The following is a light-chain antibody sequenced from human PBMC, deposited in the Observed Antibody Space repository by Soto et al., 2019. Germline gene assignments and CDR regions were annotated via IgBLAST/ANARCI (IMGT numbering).Light chain of an antibody. Sequence: DIQMTQSPSCMSASLGGRVTRTCRASQDIRNDLGLFQQKPGEAPKRLIYAASTLQSGVTSRFSGSGSGTDSTITISSLQPEDFATSYCQPLNSYPLTVGGGTQVEIK. V-gene: IGKV1-17*01. CDR1: QDIRND. CDR3: QPLNSYPLT. CDR2: AAS. J-gene: IGKJ4*01.